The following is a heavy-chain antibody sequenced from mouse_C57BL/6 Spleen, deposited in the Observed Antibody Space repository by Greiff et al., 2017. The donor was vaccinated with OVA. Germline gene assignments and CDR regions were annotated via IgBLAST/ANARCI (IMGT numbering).Heavy chain of an antibody. J-gene: IGHJ1*03. CDR3: ARSPSYYGSSYRYFAV. V-gene: IGHV14-3*01. Sequence: VQLQQSVAELVRPGASVKLSCTASGFNIKNTYMHWVTQRPEQGLEWIGRIDTANGTTNSAPKFKGKATITADTSSNTAYLQLSSLTADDTAIYYCARSPSYYGSSYRYFAVWGTGTTVTVSA. CDR2: IDTANGTT. CDR1: GFNIKNTY. D-gene: IGHD1-1*01.